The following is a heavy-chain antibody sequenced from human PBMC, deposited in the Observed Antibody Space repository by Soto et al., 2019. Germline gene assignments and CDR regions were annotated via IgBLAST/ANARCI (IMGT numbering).Heavy chain of an antibody. CDR2: IFPNDQK. Sequence: QVTLKESGPVLVKPTEPLTLTCTVSGFSLSNTRMGVSWIRQPPGKALEWLAHIFPNDQKSYTTSLKSRLTISKHTSKSQVVLTMTNMDSVDTATYFCARTRSAYNFWSGGYDYWGRGTLVTVSS. CDR3: ARTRSAYNFWSGGYDY. CDR1: GFSLSNTRMG. J-gene: IGHJ4*02. D-gene: IGHD3-3*01. V-gene: IGHV2-26*01.